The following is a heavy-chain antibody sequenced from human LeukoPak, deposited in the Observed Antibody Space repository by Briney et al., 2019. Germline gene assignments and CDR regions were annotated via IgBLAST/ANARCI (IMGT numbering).Heavy chain of an antibody. Sequence: AAVKDSCKASGYTFTGYHMHWVRQAPGQGLGWMGWINPNSGGTNYAQKFQGRVIMTRETSISTAYMELSRLRSDDTAVYYCAREGTKSSSSWSHLYYYMDVWGKGTTVTVSS. D-gene: IGHD6-13*01. V-gene: IGHV1-2*02. CDR1: GYTFTGYH. CDR2: INPNSGGT. CDR3: AREGTKSSSSWSHLYYYMDV. J-gene: IGHJ6*03.